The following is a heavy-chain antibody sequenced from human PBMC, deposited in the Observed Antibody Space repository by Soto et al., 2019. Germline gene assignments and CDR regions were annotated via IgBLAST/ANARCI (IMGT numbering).Heavy chain of an antibody. CDR3: ARDRELERCGMDV. V-gene: IGHV1-2*06. D-gene: IGHD1-1*01. Sequence: ASVKVSCKASGYTFTGYYMHWVRQAPGQGLEWMGRINPNSGGTNYAQKFQGRVTMTRDTSISTAYMELSRLRSDDTAVYYCARDRELERCGMDVWGQGTTVTVSS. CDR2: INPNSGGT. CDR1: GYTFTGYY. J-gene: IGHJ6*02.